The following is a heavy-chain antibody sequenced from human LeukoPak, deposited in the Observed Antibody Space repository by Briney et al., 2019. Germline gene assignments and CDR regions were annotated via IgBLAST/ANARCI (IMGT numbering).Heavy chain of an antibody. CDR1: GYTFTSYY. J-gene: IGHJ6*02. CDR2: INPSGGST. V-gene: IGHV1-46*01. CDR3: ARSGRVPAAGPRYYGMDV. D-gene: IGHD6-13*01. Sequence: ASVKVSCKASGYTFTSYYMHWVRQAPGQGLEWMGIINPSGGSTSYVQKFQGRVTMTRDTSTSTVYMELSSLRSEDTAVYYCARSGRVPAAGPRYYGMDVWGQGTTVTVSS.